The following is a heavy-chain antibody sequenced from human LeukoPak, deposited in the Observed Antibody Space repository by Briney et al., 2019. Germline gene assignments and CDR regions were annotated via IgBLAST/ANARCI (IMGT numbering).Heavy chain of an antibody. J-gene: IGHJ4*02. CDR2: IYYSGST. CDR3: ARRLGYYDSSGYYDY. D-gene: IGHD3-22*01. CDR1: GGSISSYY. Sequence: PSETLSLTCSVSGGSISSYYWSWIRQPPGKGLEWIGYIYYSGSTNYNPSLKSRVTISVDTSKNHFSLKLSSVTAADTAIYYCARRLGYYDSSGYYDYWGQGTLVTVSS. V-gene: IGHV4-59*08.